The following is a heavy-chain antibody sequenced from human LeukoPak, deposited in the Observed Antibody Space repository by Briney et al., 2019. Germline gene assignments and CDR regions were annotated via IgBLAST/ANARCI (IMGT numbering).Heavy chain of an antibody. D-gene: IGHD5-24*01. CDR1: GGAFSSYA. V-gene: IGHV1-69*04. J-gene: IGHJ4*02. Sequence: GSSVKVSCKDSGGAFSSYAINWVRQAPGQGLEWMGRIIPILDRTDYEQKFQDRVTLTADKSTGTAYMELSSLRSEHTAVYFCAPWRGFDKNGLGTDYWGQGTLVTVSS. CDR3: APWRGFDKNGLGTDY. CDR2: IIPILDRT.